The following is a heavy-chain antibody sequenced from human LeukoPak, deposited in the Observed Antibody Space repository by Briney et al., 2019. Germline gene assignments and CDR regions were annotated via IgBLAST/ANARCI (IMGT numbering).Heavy chain of an antibody. Sequence: GGSLRLSCAASGFTFDDYVMHWVRQAPGKGLEWVSGISWNSGSIGYADSVKGRFTISRDNAKNSLYLQMNSLRAEDMALYYCAKDIAVAGTWGDAFDIWGQGTMVTVSS. CDR2: ISWNSGSI. J-gene: IGHJ3*02. D-gene: IGHD6-19*01. V-gene: IGHV3-9*03. CDR1: GFTFDDYV. CDR3: AKDIAVAGTWGDAFDI.